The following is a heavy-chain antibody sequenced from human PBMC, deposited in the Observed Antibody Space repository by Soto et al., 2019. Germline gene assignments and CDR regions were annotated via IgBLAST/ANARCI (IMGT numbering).Heavy chain of an antibody. CDR1: GYTFTGYY. CDR3: ASWREALRHYFCSTDF. Sequence: GASVKVSCKDSGYTFTGYYMHWVRQAPGQGLEWMGWINPNSGGTNYAQKSQGRVTMTRDTSISTAYMELSRLRSDDTAVYYCASWREALRHYFCSTDFWGEVTLLTVS. V-gene: IGHV1-2*02. J-gene: IGHJ4*03. D-gene: IGHD2-2*02. CDR2: INPNSGGT.